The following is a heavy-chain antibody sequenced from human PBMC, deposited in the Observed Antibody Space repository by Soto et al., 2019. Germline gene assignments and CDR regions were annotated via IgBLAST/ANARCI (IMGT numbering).Heavy chain of an antibody. V-gene: IGHV3-30*18. CDR2: ISYDGSNK. D-gene: IGHD5-18*01. CDR3: AKSPNGYVLDY. Sequence: GGSLRLSCAASGFTFSSYGMHWVRQAPGKGLEWVAVISYDGSNKYYADSVKGRFTISRDNSKNTLYLQMNSLRAEDTAVYYCAKSPNGYVLDYWGQGTLVTVSS. CDR1: GFTFSSYG. J-gene: IGHJ4*02.